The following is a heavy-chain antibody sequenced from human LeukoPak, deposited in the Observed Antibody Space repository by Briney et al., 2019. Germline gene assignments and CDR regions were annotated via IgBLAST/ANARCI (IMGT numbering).Heavy chain of an antibody. CDR1: GFTLSSYE. Sequence: GGSLRLSCAASGFTLSSYEMNWVRQAPGKGLEWVSYISSSGSTIYYADSVKGRFTISRDNAKNSLYLQMNSLRAEDTAVYYCARTYYDILTGLDPFPYAFDIWGQGTMVTDSS. J-gene: IGHJ3*02. CDR2: ISSSGSTI. V-gene: IGHV3-48*03. D-gene: IGHD3-9*01. CDR3: ARTYYDILTGLDPFPYAFDI.